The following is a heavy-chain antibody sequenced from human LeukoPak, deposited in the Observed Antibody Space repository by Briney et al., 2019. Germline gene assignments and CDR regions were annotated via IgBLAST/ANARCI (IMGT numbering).Heavy chain of an antibody. CDR2: IKQDGSEK. V-gene: IGHV3-7*01. Sequence: GGSQRLSCAASGFTFSSYWMSWVRQAPGKGLEWVANIKQDGSEKYYVDSVKGRFTISRDNAKNSLYLQMNSLRAEDTAVYYCAQESVGSTGYYYVPNWFDPWGQGTLVTVSS. D-gene: IGHD3-22*01. J-gene: IGHJ5*02. CDR3: AQESVGSTGYYYVPNWFDP. CDR1: GFTFSSYW.